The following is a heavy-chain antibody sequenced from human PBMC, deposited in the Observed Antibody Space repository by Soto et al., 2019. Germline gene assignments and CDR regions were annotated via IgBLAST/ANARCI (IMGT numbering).Heavy chain of an antibody. D-gene: IGHD6-6*01. CDR3: ARTSRFDC. V-gene: IGHV4-34*01. CDR2: INHSGST. J-gene: IGHJ4*02. Sequence: PSETLSLTCAVYCGSFSSFYWSWIRQPPGKGLEWIGEINHSGSTNYNPSLKSRVTMSVDTSKNQFSLKLSSVTAADTAVYYCARTSRFDCWGQGTLVTVSS. CDR1: CGSFSSFY.